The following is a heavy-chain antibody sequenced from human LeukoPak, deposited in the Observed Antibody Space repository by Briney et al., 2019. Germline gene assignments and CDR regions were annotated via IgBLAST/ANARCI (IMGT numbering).Heavy chain of an antibody. V-gene: IGHV3-21*01. Sequence: GGSLRLSCVASGFSFSSYSMNWVRQAPGKGLERVSTISSGTGSYIYYADSVRGRFTISRDNAKNSLYLQMNSLRAEDTAVYYCARCSGVFGSSGYWGQGTLVTVSS. J-gene: IGHJ4*02. CDR2: ISSGTGSYI. D-gene: IGHD6-6*01. CDR1: GFSFSSYS. CDR3: ARCSGVFGSSGY.